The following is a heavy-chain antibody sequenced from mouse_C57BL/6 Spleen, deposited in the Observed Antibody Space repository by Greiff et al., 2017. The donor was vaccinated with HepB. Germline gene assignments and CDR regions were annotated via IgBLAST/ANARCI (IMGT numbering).Heavy chain of an antibody. J-gene: IGHJ2*01. CDR1: GYTFTDYY. Sequence: QVQLQQSGPELVKPGASVKISCKASGYTFTDYYINWVKQRPGQGLEWIGWIFPGSGSTYYNEKFKGKATLTVDKSSSTAYMLLRSLTSEDSAVYFCAKSGNLGSDLWGQGTTLTVSS. CDR2: IFPGSGST. D-gene: IGHD1-1*02. V-gene: IGHV1-75*01. CDR3: AKSGNLGSDL.